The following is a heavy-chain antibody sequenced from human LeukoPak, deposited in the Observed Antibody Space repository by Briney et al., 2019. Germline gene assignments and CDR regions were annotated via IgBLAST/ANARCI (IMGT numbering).Heavy chain of an antibody. V-gene: IGHV1-24*01. CDR1: GYTLTELS. CDR3: ATTTYALVY. Sequence: ASVKVSCKVSGYTLTELSMHWVRQAPGKGLEWMGGFDPEDGETIYAQKFQGRVTITEDTSTDTAYMELSSLRSEDTAVYYCATTTYALVYWGQGTLVTVSS. D-gene: IGHD1-14*01. CDR2: FDPEDGET. J-gene: IGHJ4*02.